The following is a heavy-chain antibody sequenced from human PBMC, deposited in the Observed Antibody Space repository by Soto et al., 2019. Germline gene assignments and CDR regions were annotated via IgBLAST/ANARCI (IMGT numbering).Heavy chain of an antibody. Sequence: QVQLVQSGAEVKKPGSSVKVSCKASGGTFGSYAISWVRQAPGQGLEWMGGIIPIPGTANYAQKFQGRVTIAADESMSTAYMELSSLRSEDTAVYYCARSQGSSTSLAIYYYYYYGMDVWGQGTTVTVSS. D-gene: IGHD2-2*01. CDR3: ARSQGSSTSLAIYYYYYYGMDV. CDR2: IIPIPGTA. V-gene: IGHV1-69*01. CDR1: GGTFGSYA. J-gene: IGHJ6*02.